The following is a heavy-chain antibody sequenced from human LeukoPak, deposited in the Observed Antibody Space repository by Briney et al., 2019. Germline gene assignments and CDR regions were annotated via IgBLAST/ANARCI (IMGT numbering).Heavy chain of an antibody. CDR3: ARAGGATRFDY. CDR2: IIPIFGTA. J-gene: IGHJ4*02. D-gene: IGHD1-26*01. V-gene: IGHV1-69*13. CDR1: GGTFSSYA. Sequence: VASVKVSRKASGGTFSSYAISWVRQAPGQGLEWMGGIIPIFGTANYAQKFQGRVTITADESTSTAYMELSSLRSEDTAVYYCARAGGATRFDYWGQGTLVTVSS.